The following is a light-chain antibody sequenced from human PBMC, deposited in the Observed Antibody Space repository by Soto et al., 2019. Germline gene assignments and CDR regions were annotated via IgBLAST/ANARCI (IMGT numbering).Light chain of an antibody. CDR3: QQSYSTPVT. CDR1: QGVSTY. J-gene: IGKJ4*01. Sequence: DIQMTQSPSSLSTSVGDRVTITCRASQGVSTYLNWYQQKPGKAPKLLISAASSLQSGVPSRFSGSGSGTDFTLTISSLQPEDFATYYCQQSYSTPVTFGGGTKVEIK. V-gene: IGKV1-39*01. CDR2: AAS.